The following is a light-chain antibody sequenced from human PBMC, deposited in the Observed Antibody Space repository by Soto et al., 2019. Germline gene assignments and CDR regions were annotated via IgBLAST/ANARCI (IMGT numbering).Light chain of an antibody. J-gene: IGKJ1*01. Sequence: DIQLTQSPSSLSASVGDRFAITCRASQSISRYLNWYQQKPGKAPKXXIYAASSLQSGVPSRFSVIGSGTDFTLTISSLQNEDFATYSGQQSYSTTWTFCQGTKVDIK. CDR2: AAS. CDR1: QSISRY. CDR3: QQSYSTTWT. V-gene: IGKV1-39*01.